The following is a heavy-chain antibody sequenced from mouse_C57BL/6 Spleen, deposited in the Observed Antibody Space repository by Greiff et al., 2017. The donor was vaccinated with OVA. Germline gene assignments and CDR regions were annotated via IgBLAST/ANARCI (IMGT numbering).Heavy chain of an antibody. CDR2: IYPRSGNT. Sequence: VQLQQSGAELARPGASVKLSCKASGYTFTSYGISWVKQRTGQGLEWIGEIYPRSGNTYYNEKFKGKATLTADKSSSTAYMELRSLTSEDSAVYFCARRVGTAQATPFDYWGQGTTLTVSS. CDR3: ARRVGTAQATPFDY. CDR1: GYTFTSYG. V-gene: IGHV1-81*01. D-gene: IGHD3-2*02. J-gene: IGHJ2*01.